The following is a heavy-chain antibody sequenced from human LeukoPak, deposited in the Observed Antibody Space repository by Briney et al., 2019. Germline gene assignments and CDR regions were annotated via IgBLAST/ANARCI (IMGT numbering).Heavy chain of an antibody. V-gene: IGHV3-30*01. CDR2: ISYDGSDK. J-gene: IGHJ4*02. CDR1: DFIFSSYA. CDR3: VREGGPNDLSFDF. D-gene: IGHD1-1*01. Sequence: PGGSLRLSCAASDFIFSSYALHWVRQAPGKGLEWVAVISYDGSDKYYADSVEGRFTISRDKSTNTVSLQMNSLRTEDTAVYYCVREGGPNDLSFDFWGQGTLVTVSS.